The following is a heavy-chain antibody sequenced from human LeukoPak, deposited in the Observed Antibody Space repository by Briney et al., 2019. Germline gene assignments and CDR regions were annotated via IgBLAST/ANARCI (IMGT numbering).Heavy chain of an antibody. CDR2: INPSGGT. CDR1: GNTFSIYN. V-gene: IGHV1-46*01. J-gene: IGHJ4*02. Sequence: GASVKVSCKASGNTFSIYNMHWVRQAPGQGLEWMGIINPSGGTSYAQKLQGRVTMTRDTSSGTVYMELSSLTSEDTAVYYCAREGVAATGLDYWGQGTLVTVSS. CDR3: AREGVAATGLDY. D-gene: IGHD6-13*01.